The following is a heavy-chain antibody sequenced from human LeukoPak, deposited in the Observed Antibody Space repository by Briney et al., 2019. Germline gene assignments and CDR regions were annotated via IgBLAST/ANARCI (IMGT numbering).Heavy chain of an antibody. CDR3: ARTYCSGGGCYYFDY. D-gene: IGHD2-15*01. CDR1: GGSISSSNW. J-gene: IGHJ4*02. Sequence: PSGTLSLTCAVSGGSISSSNWWSWVRQPPGKGLEWIGEIYHSGSTTYSPSLKSRVTISVDKSKNQFSLKLNSVTAADTAVYYCARTYCSGGGCYYFDYWGQGTLVTVSS. CDR2: IYHSGST. V-gene: IGHV4-4*02.